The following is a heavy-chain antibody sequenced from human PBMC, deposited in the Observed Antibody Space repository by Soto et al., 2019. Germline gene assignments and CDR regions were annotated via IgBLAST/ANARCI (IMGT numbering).Heavy chain of an antibody. J-gene: IGHJ4*01. V-gene: IGHV3-66*02. CDR1: GFTVSSNY. CDR2: IYSGGST. Sequence: GGSLRLSCAASGFTVSSNYMSWVRQAPGKGLEWVSVIYSGGSTYYADSVKGRFTISRDNSKNTLYLQMNSLRGEDTAVYYCANDSSSSWLYFDYWVHGPLVAVSS. D-gene: IGHD6-13*01. CDR3: ANDSSSSWLYFDY.